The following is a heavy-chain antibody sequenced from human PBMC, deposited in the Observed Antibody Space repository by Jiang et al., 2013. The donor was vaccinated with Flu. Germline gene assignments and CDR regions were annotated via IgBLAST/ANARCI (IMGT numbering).Heavy chain of an antibody. CDR1: GGSFSGYY. CDR3: ASHRPRGSYYYYGMDV. D-gene: IGHD6-19*01. J-gene: IGHJ6*04. V-gene: IGHV4-34*01. CDR2: INHSGAS. Sequence: LLKPSETLSLTCAVYGGSFSGYYWSWIRQPLPWGLEWMGEINHSGASNYNPSLKSRVTMSIDTSKNQFSLRPTSVTAADTAVYYCASHRPRGSYYYYGMDVWGKGTTVTVSS.